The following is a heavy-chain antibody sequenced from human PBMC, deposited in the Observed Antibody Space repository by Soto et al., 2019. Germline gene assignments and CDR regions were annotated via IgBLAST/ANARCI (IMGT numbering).Heavy chain of an antibody. J-gene: IGHJ6*02. D-gene: IGHD2-21*02. Sequence: GGSLRLSCAASGFTFSNAWMNWVRQAPGKGLEWVGRIKSKTDGGTTDYAAPVKGRFTISRDDSKSTLYLQMNSLKTEDTAVYYCTTGGGGDPDPIYYYYYGMDVWGQGTTVTVSS. V-gene: IGHV3-15*07. CDR1: GFTFSNAW. CDR3: TTGGGGDPDPIYYYYYGMDV. CDR2: IKSKTDGGTT.